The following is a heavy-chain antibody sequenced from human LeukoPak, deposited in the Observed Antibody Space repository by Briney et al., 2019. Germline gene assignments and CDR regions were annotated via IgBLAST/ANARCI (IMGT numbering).Heavy chain of an antibody. CDR1: GGSISSGSYY. CDR3: ARAYRGSYYFDY. Sequence: SETLSLTCTVSGGSISSGSYYWSWIRQPPGKGLEWIGYIYYSGSTNYNPSLKSRVTISVDTSKNQFSLKLSSVTAADTAVYYCARAYRGSYYFDYWGQGTLVTVSS. J-gene: IGHJ4*02. V-gene: IGHV4-61*01. CDR2: IYYSGST. D-gene: IGHD1-26*01.